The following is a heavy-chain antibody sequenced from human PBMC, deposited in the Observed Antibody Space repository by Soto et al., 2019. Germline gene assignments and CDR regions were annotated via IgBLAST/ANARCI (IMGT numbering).Heavy chain of an antibody. V-gene: IGHV3-23*01. J-gene: IGHJ4*02. Sequence: EVQLLESGGGLVEPGGSRRLSCAASGFTFSSYTMSWVRQAPGKGLEWVSTISGSGSSTYSADSVKGRFTISRDNSKNTLYLQVNSLRVEDTGIYYCSKAWGIVYWGQGTMVTVSS. CDR3: SKAWGIVY. D-gene: IGHD7-27*01. CDR2: ISGSGSST. CDR1: GFTFSSYT.